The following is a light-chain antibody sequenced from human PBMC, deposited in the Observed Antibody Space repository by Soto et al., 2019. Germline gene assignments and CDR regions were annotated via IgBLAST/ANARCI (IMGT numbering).Light chain of an antibody. CDR2: DAS. CDR1: RSISNW. Sequence: DIQMTQSPSTLSASVGDRVTITCRASRSISNWLAWYQQKPGKAPKVLIFDASSLESGVPSRFSGSGSGTEFTLTINSLQPDDFATYYCQQYNSFSRTFGQGTKVDIK. J-gene: IGKJ1*01. CDR3: QQYNSFSRT. V-gene: IGKV1-5*01.